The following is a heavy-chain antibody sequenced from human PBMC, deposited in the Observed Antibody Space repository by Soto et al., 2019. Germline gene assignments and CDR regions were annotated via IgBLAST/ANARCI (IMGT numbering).Heavy chain of an antibody. Sequence: EVQLAESGGGLAQPGGSLRLSCAASGFTLSGYDMDWVRQAPGKGLEYVSGISSNGVGTYYENSVQGRFTISRDNSKITVYLLMGRVRPEDIAVYYCARRARRDFYYMDVWGNGTTVTVS. CDR1: GFTLSGYD. J-gene: IGHJ6*03. CDR3: ARRARRDFYYMDV. D-gene: IGHD6-6*01. CDR2: ISSNGVGT. V-gene: IGHV3-64*01.